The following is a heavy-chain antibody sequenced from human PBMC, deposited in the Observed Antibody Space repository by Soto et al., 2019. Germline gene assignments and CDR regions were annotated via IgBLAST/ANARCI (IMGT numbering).Heavy chain of an antibody. J-gene: IGHJ4*02. CDR3: ARDQGYYDSSGYFDY. CDR1: GGSVSSGSFY. Sequence: PSETLSLTCAVSGGSVSSGSFYWSWIRQPPGKGLEWIGYIYYSGGTNYNPSLRNRVTISKDTSENHFSLKLSSVTAADTAVYYCARDQGYYDSSGYFDYWGQGALVTVS. V-gene: IGHV4-61*03. D-gene: IGHD3-22*01. CDR2: IYYSGGT.